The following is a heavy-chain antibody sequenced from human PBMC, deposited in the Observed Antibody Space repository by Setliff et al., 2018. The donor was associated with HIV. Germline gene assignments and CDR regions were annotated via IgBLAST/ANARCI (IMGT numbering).Heavy chain of an antibody. CDR2: IYFTGSS. J-gene: IGHJ3*01. D-gene: IGHD4-17*01. CDR1: GGSISTYY. V-gene: IGHV4-59*01. CDR3: ARVQMAYAAFDV. Sequence: NPSETLSLTCTVSGGSISTYYWSWIRQPPGKGLEWIGSIYFTGSSDNNPSLKSRVTLSVDTSKHQFSPKLSSVTAADTAVYYCARVQMAYAAFDVWGQGTMVTVSS.